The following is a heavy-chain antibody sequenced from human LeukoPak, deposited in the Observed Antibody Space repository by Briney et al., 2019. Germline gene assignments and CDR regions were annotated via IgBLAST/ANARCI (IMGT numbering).Heavy chain of an antibody. V-gene: IGHV3-33*06. CDR2: IWYDGSNK. D-gene: IGHD2-15*01. CDR3: ANRRGGIVGDY. CDR1: GFTFSSYG. J-gene: IGHJ4*02. Sequence: PGGSLRLSCAASGFTFSSYGMHWVRQAPGKGLEWVALIWYDGSNKYYADSVKGRFTISRDNSKNTVYLQMNSLRAEDTAVYYCANRRGGIVGDYWGQGTLVTVSS.